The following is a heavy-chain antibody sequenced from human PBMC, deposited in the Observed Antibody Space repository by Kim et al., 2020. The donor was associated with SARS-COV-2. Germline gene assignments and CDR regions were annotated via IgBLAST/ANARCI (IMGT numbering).Heavy chain of an antibody. CDR2: IHHSGST. V-gene: IGHV4-34*01. CDR3: ARNLKATVTTKLDY. Sequence: SETLSLTCAVYGGSFSGYYWSWIRQPPGKGLEWIGEIHHSGSTNYKSSLKSRVTISVDTSKNQFSLKLSSVTAADTAVYYYARNLKATVTTKLDYWGQGT. CDR1: GGSFSGYY. J-gene: IGHJ4*02. D-gene: IGHD4-17*01.